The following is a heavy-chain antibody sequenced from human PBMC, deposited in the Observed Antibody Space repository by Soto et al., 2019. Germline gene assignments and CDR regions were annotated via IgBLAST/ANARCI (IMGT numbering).Heavy chain of an antibody. CDR3: ARDANYYDSSGFGIDYFDY. D-gene: IGHD3-22*01. V-gene: IGHV3-30-3*01. Sequence: GGSLRLSCAASGFTFSSYAMHWVRQAPGKGLEWVAVISYDGSNKYYADSVKGRFTISRDNSKNTLYLQMNSLRAEDTAVYYCARDANYYDSSGFGIDYFDYWGQGTLVTV. CDR1: GFTFSSYA. CDR2: ISYDGSNK. J-gene: IGHJ4*02.